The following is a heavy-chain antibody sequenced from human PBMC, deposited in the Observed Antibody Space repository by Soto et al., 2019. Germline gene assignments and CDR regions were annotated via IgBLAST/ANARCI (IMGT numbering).Heavy chain of an antibody. D-gene: IGHD2-15*01. CDR1: GYTFTSYG. CDR3: ARESPQPYCSGGSCYSTGSSYYYYYGMDV. Sequence: ASVKVSCKASGYTFTSYGISWVRQAPGQGLEWMGWISAYNGNTNYAQKLQGRVTMTTDTSTSTAYMELSRLRSDDTAVYYCARESPQPYCSGGSCYSTGSSYYYYYGMDVWGQGTTVTVSS. V-gene: IGHV1-18*01. CDR2: ISAYNGNT. J-gene: IGHJ6*02.